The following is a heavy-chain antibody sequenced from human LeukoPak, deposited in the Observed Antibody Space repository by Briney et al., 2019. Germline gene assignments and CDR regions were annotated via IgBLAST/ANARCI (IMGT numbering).Heavy chain of an antibody. Sequence: PGGSLRLSCAASGLAFSDYWMSWVRQAPGKGLEWIGEINHGGNTNYNPSLKSRVTISVDTSKNHFSLKLNSVTAADTAVYYCARGLYQIWFGDRTTRYYFDYWGQGTLVTVSS. CDR2: INHGGNT. D-gene: IGHD3-10*01. J-gene: IGHJ4*02. CDR1: GLAFSDYW. CDR3: ARGLYQIWFGDRTTRYYFDY. V-gene: IGHV4-34*01.